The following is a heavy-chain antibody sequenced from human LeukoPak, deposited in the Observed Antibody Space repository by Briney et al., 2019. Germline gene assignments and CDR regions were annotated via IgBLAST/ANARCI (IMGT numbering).Heavy chain of an antibody. D-gene: IGHD6-19*01. J-gene: IGHJ5*02. Sequence: GGSRRLSCAASGFTFSSYSMNWVRQAPGKGLEWVSSITSSSSYIYYADSVKGRFTISRDNAKNSLYLQMNSLRAEDTAVYYCAREMLAAVAAQSWGQGTLVTVSS. CDR3: AREMLAAVAAQS. CDR1: GFTFSSYS. CDR2: ITSSSSYI. V-gene: IGHV3-21*01.